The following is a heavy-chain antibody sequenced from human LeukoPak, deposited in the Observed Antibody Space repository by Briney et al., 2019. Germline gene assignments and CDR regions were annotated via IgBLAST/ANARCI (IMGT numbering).Heavy chain of an antibody. CDR1: GFTFDDYA. Sequence: GRSLRLSCAASGFTFDDYAMHWVRQAPGKGLEWVSIISSGGSTYYADSVTGRFTISRDNSKNTLYLQMNSLRVEDTAVYYCGRDLIGTAASWDCWGQGTLVTVSS. V-gene: IGHV3-53*01. CDR2: ISSGGST. J-gene: IGHJ4*02. CDR3: GRDLIGTAASWDC. D-gene: IGHD6-25*01.